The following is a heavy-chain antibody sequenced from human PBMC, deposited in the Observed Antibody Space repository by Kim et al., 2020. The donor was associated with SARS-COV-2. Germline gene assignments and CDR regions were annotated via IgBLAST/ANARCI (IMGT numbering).Heavy chain of an antibody. D-gene: IGHD6-13*01. V-gene: IGHV1-18*04. J-gene: IGHJ5*02. CDR2: ISAYNGNT. CDR3: ARDRFRQQPGGNWFDP. CDR1: GYTFTSYG. Sequence: ASVKVSCKASGYTFTSYGISWVRQAPGQGLEWMGWISAYNGNTNYAQKLQGRVTMTTDTSTSTAYMELRSLRSDDTAVYYCARDRFRQQPGGNWFDPWGQGTLVTVSS.